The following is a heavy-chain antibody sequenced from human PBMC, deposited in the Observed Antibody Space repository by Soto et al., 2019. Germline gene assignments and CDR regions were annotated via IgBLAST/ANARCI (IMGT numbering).Heavy chain of an antibody. CDR2: IYYSGST. J-gene: IGHJ3*02. Sequence: PSETLSLTCTVSGGSISSYYWSWIRQPPGKGLEWIGYIYYSGSTNYNPSLKSRVTISVDTSKNQFSLKLSSVTAADTAVYYCARDVRGRYYYDSSGYYFDAFDIWGQGTMVTVSS. D-gene: IGHD3-22*01. CDR3: ARDVRGRYYYDSSGYYFDAFDI. CDR1: GGSISSYY. V-gene: IGHV4-59*01.